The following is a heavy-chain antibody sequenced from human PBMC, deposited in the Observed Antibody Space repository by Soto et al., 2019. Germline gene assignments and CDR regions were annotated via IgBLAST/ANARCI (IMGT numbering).Heavy chain of an antibody. CDR3: ARDPGDYGEYGMDV. J-gene: IGHJ6*02. D-gene: IGHD4-17*01. CDR2: ISGSSSTI. Sequence: EVQLVESGGGLVQPGGSLRLSCAASGFTFSSYSMNWVRQAPGKGLEWVSYISGSSSTIYYADSVKGRFTISRDNAKNSLYLQMNSLREEDTAVYYCARDPGDYGEYGMDVWGQGTTVTVSS. V-gene: IGHV3-48*02. CDR1: GFTFSSYS.